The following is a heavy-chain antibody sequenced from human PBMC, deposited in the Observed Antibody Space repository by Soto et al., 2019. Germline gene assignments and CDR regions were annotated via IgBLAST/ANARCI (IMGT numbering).Heavy chain of an antibody. CDR1: GDSVSSNSAA. J-gene: IGHJ6*02. V-gene: IGHV6-1*01. CDR3: ARFSQLELPAYYYYGMDV. Sequence: SQTLSLPCAISGDSVSSNSAAWNWIRQSPSRGLEWLGRTYYRSKWYNDYAVSVKSRITINPDTPKNQFSLQLNSVTPEDTAVYYCARFSQLELPAYYYYGMDVWGQGTTVTVSS. D-gene: IGHD1-7*01. CDR2: TYYRSKWYN.